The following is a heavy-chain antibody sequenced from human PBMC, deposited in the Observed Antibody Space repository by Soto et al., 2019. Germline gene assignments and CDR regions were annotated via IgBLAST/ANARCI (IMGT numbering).Heavy chain of an antibody. V-gene: IGHV1-69*11. Sequence: GASVKVSCKASGGTFSSYAISWVRQNPGQGLEWLEKIIPFTGTAHYAQKFKGRVTITADESTSTAYMEPTNLSPEASDVYYSARVVMITVPASCFDGMDVWGQWXAVTLYS. J-gene: IGHJ6*02. CDR3: ARVVMITVPASCFDGMDV. CDR2: IIPFTGTA. D-gene: IGHD3-16*01. CDR1: GGTFSSYA.